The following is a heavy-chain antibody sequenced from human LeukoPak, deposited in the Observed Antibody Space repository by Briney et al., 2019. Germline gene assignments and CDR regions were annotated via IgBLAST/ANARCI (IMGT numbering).Heavy chain of an antibody. CDR2: INHSGST. Sequence: PSETLSLTCVVYGGSFSGYYWSWIRQPPGKGLEWIGEINHSGSTNYNPSLKSRVTISVDTSKNQFSLKLSSVTAADTAVYYCARGYYYYGMDVWGQGTTVTVSS. CDR3: ARGYYYYGMDV. CDR1: GGSFSGYY. V-gene: IGHV4-34*01. J-gene: IGHJ6*02.